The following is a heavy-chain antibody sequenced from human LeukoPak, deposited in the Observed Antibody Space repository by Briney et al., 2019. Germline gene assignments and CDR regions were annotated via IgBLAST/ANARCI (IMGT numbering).Heavy chain of an antibody. CDR1: GGSISSSSYY. CDR3: ARYNRGSYPRMEAFDI. V-gene: IGHV4-39*07. J-gene: IGHJ3*02. Sequence: SETLSLTCTVSGGSISSSSYYWGWIRQPPGKGLEWIGSIYYSGSTYYNPSLKSRVTISVDTSKNQFSLKLSSVTAADTAVYYCARYNRGSYPRMEAFDIWGQGTMVTVSS. D-gene: IGHD1-26*01. CDR2: IYYSGST.